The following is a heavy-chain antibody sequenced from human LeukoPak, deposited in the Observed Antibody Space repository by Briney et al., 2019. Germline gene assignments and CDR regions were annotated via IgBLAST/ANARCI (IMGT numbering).Heavy chain of an antibody. CDR2: INPSGGST. CDR3: ARALGVGSTTRNYYYYYMDV. V-gene: IGHV1-46*01. CDR1: GYTFTSYY. D-gene: IGHD1-26*01. J-gene: IGHJ6*03. Sequence: ASVKVSCKASGYTFTSYYMHWVRQAPGQGLEWMGIINPSGGSTSYARKFQGRVTMTRDTSTSTVYMELSSLRSEDTAVYYCARALGVGSTTRNYYYYYMDVWGRGTTVTVSS.